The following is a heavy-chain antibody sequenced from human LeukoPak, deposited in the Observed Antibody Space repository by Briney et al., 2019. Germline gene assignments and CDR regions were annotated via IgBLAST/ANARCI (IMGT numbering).Heavy chain of an antibody. D-gene: IGHD5-18*01. CDR2: IYYSGST. CDR1: GGSISSYY. J-gene: IGHJ4*02. Sequence: PSETLSLTCTVSGGSISSYYWSWIRQPPGKGLEWIGYIYYSGSTNYNPSLKSRVTISVDTSKNQFSLKLSSVTAADTAVYYCARQANKNTAMVIFDYWGQGTLVTVSS. V-gene: IGHV4-59*01. CDR3: ARQANKNTAMVIFDY.